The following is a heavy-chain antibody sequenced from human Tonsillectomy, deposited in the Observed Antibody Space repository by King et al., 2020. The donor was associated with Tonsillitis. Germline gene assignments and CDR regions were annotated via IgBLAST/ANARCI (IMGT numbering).Heavy chain of an antibody. CDR3: ARDPGGY. CDR2: INHSGST. CDR1: GGSFSGYY. D-gene: IGHD3-16*01. Sequence: QVQLQQWGAGLLKPSETLSLTCAVYGGSFSGYYWSWIRQPPGKGLEWIGEINHSGSTNYNPSLKSRVTVSVDTSKNQFSLKLSSVTAADTAVYCCARDPGGYWGQGTLVTVSS. J-gene: IGHJ4*02. V-gene: IGHV4-34*01.